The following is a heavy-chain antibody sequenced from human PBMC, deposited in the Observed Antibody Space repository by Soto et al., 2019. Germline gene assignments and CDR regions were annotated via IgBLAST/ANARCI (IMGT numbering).Heavy chain of an antibody. D-gene: IGHD3-10*01. CDR2: IYYSGST. J-gene: IGHJ4*02. V-gene: IGHV4-31*03. Sequence: QVQLQESGPGLVKPSQTLSLTCSVSGVSVTTGGGYYWSWIRQHPGKGPEWIGYIYYSGSTYYNPSLNSRVTISADPSTNQFSLTMTSVTVADTAVYFCAKDEGLLWSGGLVWGQGILVTVSS. CDR1: GVSVTTGGGYY. CDR3: AKDEGLLWSGGLV.